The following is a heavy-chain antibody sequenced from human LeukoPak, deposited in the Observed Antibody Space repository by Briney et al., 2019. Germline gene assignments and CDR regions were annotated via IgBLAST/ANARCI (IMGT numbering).Heavy chain of an antibody. J-gene: IGHJ5*02. CDR1: GFTFSSYA. CDR2: ISYDGSNK. CDR3: ARDPTALSGSYPNNWFDP. Sequence: GRSLRLSCAASGFTFSSYAMHWVRQAPGKGLEWVAVISYDGSNKYYADSVKGRFTISRDNSKNTLYLQMNSLRAEDTAVYYCARDPTALSGSYPNNWFDPWGQGTLVTVSS. D-gene: IGHD1-26*01. V-gene: IGHV3-30*04.